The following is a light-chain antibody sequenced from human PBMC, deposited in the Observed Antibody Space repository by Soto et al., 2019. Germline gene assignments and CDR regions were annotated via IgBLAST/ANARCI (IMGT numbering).Light chain of an antibody. CDR1: QSITSN. CDR2: GAS. V-gene: IGKV3-15*01. J-gene: IGKJ2*01. CDR3: QQYIDWPPYT. Sequence: DIVMTQTPLSSPVTLGQPSTLSRRASQSITSNLAWYQQKPGQAPRLLIYGASTRATGIPGRFSGSGSGTDFTLTISSLQSEDFAVYYCQQYIDWPPYTFGQGTKVDIK.